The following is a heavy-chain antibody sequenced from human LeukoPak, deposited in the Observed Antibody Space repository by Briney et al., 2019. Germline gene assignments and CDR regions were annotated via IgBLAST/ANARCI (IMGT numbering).Heavy chain of an antibody. Sequence: SETLSLTCTVSGGSISSYYWSWIRQPPGKGLEWIGYIYYSGSTNYNPSLKSRVTISVDTSKNQFSLKLSSVTAADTAVYYCARDPTYYDYVWGSYRPQGMDVWGQGTTVTVSS. D-gene: IGHD3-16*02. CDR2: IYYSGST. V-gene: IGHV4-59*01. CDR1: GGSISSYY. J-gene: IGHJ6*02. CDR3: ARDPTYYDYVWGSYRPQGMDV.